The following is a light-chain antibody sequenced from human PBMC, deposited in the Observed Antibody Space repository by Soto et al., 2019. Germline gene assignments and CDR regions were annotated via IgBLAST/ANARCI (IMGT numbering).Light chain of an antibody. CDR1: QSVSSN. CDR3: QQYNNWPALT. J-gene: IGKJ4*01. V-gene: IGKV3D-15*01. CDR2: GAS. Sequence: EIVMTQSPATLSVSPGERATLSCRASQSVSSNLAWYQQKPGQAPRLLIYGASTRATGIPARFSGSGSGTDFTLIISRLQSEDFAVYYCQQYNNWPALTFGGGNKVESK.